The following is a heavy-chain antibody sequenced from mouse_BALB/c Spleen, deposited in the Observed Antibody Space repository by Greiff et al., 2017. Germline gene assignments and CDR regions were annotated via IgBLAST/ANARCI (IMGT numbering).Heavy chain of an antibody. D-gene: IGHD2-14*01. CDR3: ARYRFPYYFDY. Sequence: EVMLVESGGGLVQPGGSLKLSCAASGFTFSSYGMSWVRQTPDKRLELVATINSNGGSTYYPDSVKGRFTISRDNAKNTLYLQMSSLKSEDTAMYYCARYRFPYYFDYWGQGTTLTVSS. CDR2: INSNGGST. J-gene: IGHJ2*01. V-gene: IGHV5-6-3*01. CDR1: GFTFSSYG.